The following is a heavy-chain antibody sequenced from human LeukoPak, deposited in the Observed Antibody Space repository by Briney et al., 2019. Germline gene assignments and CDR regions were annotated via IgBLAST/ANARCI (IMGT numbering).Heavy chain of an antibody. V-gene: IGHV3-15*01. CDR1: GFTFSNAW. D-gene: IGHD2-15*01. J-gene: IGHJ4*02. Sequence: PGGSLRLSCAASGFTFSNAWMSWVRQAPGKGLEWVGRIKSKTDGGTTDYAAPVKGRFTISRDDSKNTLYLQMNSLKTEDTAVYYCTTDRLRVAATVKYYFDYWAREPWSPSPQ. CDR3: TTDRLRVAATVKYYFDY. CDR2: IKSKTDGGTT.